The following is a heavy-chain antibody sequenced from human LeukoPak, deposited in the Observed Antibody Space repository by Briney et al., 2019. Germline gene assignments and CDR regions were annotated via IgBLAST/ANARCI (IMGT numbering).Heavy chain of an antibody. CDR3: ATVQRTTVTFFDY. Sequence: ASVKVSCKVSGYTLTELSMHWVRQAPGKGLEWMGGFDPEDGETIYAQKFQGRVTMTEDTSTDTAYIELSSLRSEDTAVYYCATVQRTTVTFFDYWGQGTLVTVSS. D-gene: IGHD4-17*01. V-gene: IGHV1-24*01. J-gene: IGHJ4*02. CDR2: FDPEDGET. CDR1: GYTLTELS.